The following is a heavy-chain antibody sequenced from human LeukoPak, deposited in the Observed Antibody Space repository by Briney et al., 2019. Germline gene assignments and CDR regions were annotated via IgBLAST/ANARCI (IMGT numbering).Heavy chain of an antibody. Sequence: ASVKVSCKASGYTFTDYYMHWVRQAPGQGFEWMGWTNPNDGDTNYAQKFQGRVTMTRDTSISTAHMEVSRLRSDDTAVYYCARANFLYCSSSTCLSDYWGQGTLVTVSS. CDR3: ARANFLYCSSSTCLSDY. D-gene: IGHD2-2*01. V-gene: IGHV1-2*02. CDR2: TNPNDGDT. CDR1: GYTFTDYY. J-gene: IGHJ4*02.